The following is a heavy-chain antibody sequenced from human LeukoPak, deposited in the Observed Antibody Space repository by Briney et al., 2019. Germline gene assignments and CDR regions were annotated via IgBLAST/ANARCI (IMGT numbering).Heavy chain of an antibody. CDR3: AREANALYSTSSGYFDY. V-gene: IGHV5-51*01. Sequence: GEPLKISCKGSGYSFTNYWIGWVRQMPGKGLEWMGIIFPGDSDTRYSPSFQGQVSISVDKSISTAYLQWSGLKASDTAIYYCAREANALYSTSSGYFDYWGQGTLVTVSS. CDR1: GYSFTNYW. J-gene: IGHJ4*02. D-gene: IGHD6-6*01. CDR2: IFPGDSDT.